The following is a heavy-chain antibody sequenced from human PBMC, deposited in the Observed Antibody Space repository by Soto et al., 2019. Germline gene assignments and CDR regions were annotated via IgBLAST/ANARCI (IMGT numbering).Heavy chain of an antibody. CDR2: ISGSGGST. J-gene: IGHJ4*02. CDR1: GFTFSSYA. D-gene: IGHD1-26*01. CDR3: AKRGSGSQFDY. Sequence: EVELLESGGGLVQPGGSLRLSCAASGFTFSSYAMNWVRQAPGKGLEWVSVISGSGGSTYYADSVKGRFTISRDNSKNTLYLQVNSLRAEDTAVYYCAKRGSGSQFDYWGQGTLVTVSS. V-gene: IGHV3-23*01.